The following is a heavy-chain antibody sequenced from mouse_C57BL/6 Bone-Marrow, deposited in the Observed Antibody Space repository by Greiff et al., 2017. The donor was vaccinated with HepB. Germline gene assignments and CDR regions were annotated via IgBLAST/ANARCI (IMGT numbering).Heavy chain of an antibody. D-gene: IGHD2-4*01. CDR1: GYTFTEYT. CDR3: AGHEDRIYYDYGGFAY. J-gene: IGHJ3*01. V-gene: IGHV1-62-2*01. CDR2: FYPGSGSI. Sequence: VQLQQSGAELVKPGASVKLSCKASGYTFTEYTIHWVKQRPGQGLEWIGWFYPGSGSIKYNEKFKDKATLTADKSSSTAYMELSRLTSEDSAVYFCAGHEDRIYYDYGGFAYWGQGTLVTVSA.